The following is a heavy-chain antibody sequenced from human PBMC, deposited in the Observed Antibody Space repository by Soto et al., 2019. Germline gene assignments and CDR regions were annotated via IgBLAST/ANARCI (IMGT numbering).Heavy chain of an antibody. J-gene: IGHJ4*02. CDR1: GGSIKNYF. CDR2: VYSTGST. V-gene: IGHV4-59*01. CDR3: AKGSWRGYCSDTTCYTINY. Sequence: SETLSLTCTVSGGSIKNYFWSWIRQSPGKGLEWMGYVYSTGSTHYNPSLKSRLTMSVDTSKSHLSLRLTSVTTADTAMYYCAKGSWRGYCSDTTCYTINYWGQGTLVTVSS. D-gene: IGHD2-2*02.